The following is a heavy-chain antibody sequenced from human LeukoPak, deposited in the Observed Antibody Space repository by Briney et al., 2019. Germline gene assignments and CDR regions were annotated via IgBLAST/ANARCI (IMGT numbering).Heavy chain of an antibody. CDR3: ARGHYYGSGSPFDY. Sequence: ASVKVSCKASGYTYTSYVINWVRQATGQGLEWMGWMNPNSGNTGYAQKFQGRVTMTRNTSISTAYMELSSLRSEDTAVYYCARGHYYGSGSPFDYWGQGTLVTVSS. V-gene: IGHV1-8*01. D-gene: IGHD3-10*01. J-gene: IGHJ4*02. CDR2: MNPNSGNT. CDR1: GYTYTSYV.